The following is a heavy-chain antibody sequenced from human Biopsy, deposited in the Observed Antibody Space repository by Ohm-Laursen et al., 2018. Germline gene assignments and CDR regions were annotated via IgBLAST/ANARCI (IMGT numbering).Heavy chain of an antibody. V-gene: IGHV3-7*01. CDR1: GFTLSRDR. CDR2: IKQDGSEK. CDR3: ARVLWEIVVVPSAIANNWFDP. D-gene: IGHD2-2*01. J-gene: IGHJ5*02. Sequence: SLSLSCSASGFTLSRDRIHWVRHAPGKGQERVANIKQDGSEKAYVDSLKGRFTISRDNAKNSLYLQMDSLEAEDTAVYYCARVLWEIVVVPSAIANNWFDPWGQGTLVTVSS.